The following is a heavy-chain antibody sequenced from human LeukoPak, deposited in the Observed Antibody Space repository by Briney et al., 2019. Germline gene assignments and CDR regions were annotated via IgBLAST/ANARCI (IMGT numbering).Heavy chain of an antibody. CDR2: IYPGDPDT. CDR1: GYSFNTYW. J-gene: IGHJ4*02. D-gene: IGHD1-20*01. CDR3: ARGANKWNHATEYFDY. Sequence: GESLKISCQASGYSFNTYWIGWVRQMPGKGLEWMGIIYPGDPDTRYSPAFEGQVSISVDKSTSTAYLQWTRLKASDTAMYYCARGANKWNHATEYFDYWGQGTLVTVSS. V-gene: IGHV5-51*01.